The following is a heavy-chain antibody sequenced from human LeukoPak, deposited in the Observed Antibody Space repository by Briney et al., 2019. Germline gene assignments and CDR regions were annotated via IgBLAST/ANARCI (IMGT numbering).Heavy chain of an antibody. D-gene: IGHD3-10*01. Sequence: PGRSLRLSCAASGFTFDDYAMNWVRQAPGKGLEWVSGISWNSGSIGYADSVKGRFTISRDNSKNTLYLQMNNLRAEETAVYYCAKDRLVRGAYYFDYWGQGTLVTVSS. CDR3: AKDRLVRGAYYFDY. V-gene: IGHV3-9*01. CDR2: ISWNSGSI. J-gene: IGHJ4*02. CDR1: GFTFDDYA.